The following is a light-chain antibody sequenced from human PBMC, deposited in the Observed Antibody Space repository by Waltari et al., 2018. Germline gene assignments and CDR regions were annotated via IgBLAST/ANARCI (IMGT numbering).Light chain of an antibody. J-gene: IGKJ5*01. CDR1: QNILTS. Sequence: EIVLTQSPDFQSVTPKEKVTITCRASQNILTSCHWYQQKPGKSPKLLITYASQSFSGVPSRFSGSGSGTNFTLTLNGLEAEDAATYYCHQSRSFPITFGQGTRLEIK. CDR2: YAS. CDR3: HQSRSFPIT. V-gene: IGKV6-21*01.